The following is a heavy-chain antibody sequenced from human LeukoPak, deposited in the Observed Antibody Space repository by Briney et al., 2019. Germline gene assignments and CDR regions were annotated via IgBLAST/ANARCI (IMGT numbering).Heavy chain of an antibody. CDR1: GFTFSSYS. V-gene: IGHV3-21*04. Sequence: TGGSLRLSCAASGFTFSSYSMNWVRQAPGKGLEWVSSISSSSSYIYYADSVKGRFTISRDNAKNSLYLQMNSLRAADTAVYYCARVNLLAHFDYWGQGTLVTVSS. CDR3: ARVNLLAHFDY. CDR2: ISSSSSYI. J-gene: IGHJ4*02.